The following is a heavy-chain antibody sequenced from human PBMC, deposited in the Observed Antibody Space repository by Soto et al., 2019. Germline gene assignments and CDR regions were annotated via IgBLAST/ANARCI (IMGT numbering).Heavy chain of an antibody. CDR3: AREDYGDYEGWFDP. CDR2: ISYDGSNK. V-gene: IGHV3-30-3*01. Sequence: QVQLVESGGGVVQPGRSLRLSCAASGFTFSSYAMHWVRQAPGKGLEWVAVISYDGSNKYYADSVKGRFTISRDNSKNTLYLQINSLRAEDTAVYYCAREDYGDYEGWFDPWGQGTLVTVSS. CDR1: GFTFSSYA. J-gene: IGHJ5*02. D-gene: IGHD4-17*01.